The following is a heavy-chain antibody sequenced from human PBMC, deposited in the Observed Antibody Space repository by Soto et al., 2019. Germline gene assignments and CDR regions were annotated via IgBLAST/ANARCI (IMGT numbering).Heavy chain of an antibody. Sequence: PGGSLRLSXAASGFTLSSYGMHWVRQAPGKGLEWVAVISYDGSNKYYADSVKGRFTISRDNSKNTLYLQMNSLRAEDTAVYYCAKGMGVVVPDAMALYYGMDVWGQGTTVTVSS. CDR1: GFTLSSYG. J-gene: IGHJ6*02. V-gene: IGHV3-30*18. CDR2: ISYDGSNK. CDR3: AKGMGVVVPDAMALYYGMDV. D-gene: IGHD2-2*01.